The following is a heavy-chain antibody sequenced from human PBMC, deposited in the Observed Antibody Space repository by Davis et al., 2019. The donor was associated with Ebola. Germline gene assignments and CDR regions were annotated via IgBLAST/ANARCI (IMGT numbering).Heavy chain of an antibody. CDR1: GFTFSGSA. CDR3: TGSLVATDY. D-gene: IGHD5-12*01. CDR2: IRSKANSYAT. Sequence: GESLKISCAASGFTFSGSAMHWVRQASGKGLEWVGRIRSKANSYATAYAASVKGRFTISRDDSKNTAYLQMNGLKTEDTAVYYCTGSLVATDYWGQGTLVTVSS. J-gene: IGHJ4*02. V-gene: IGHV3-73*01.